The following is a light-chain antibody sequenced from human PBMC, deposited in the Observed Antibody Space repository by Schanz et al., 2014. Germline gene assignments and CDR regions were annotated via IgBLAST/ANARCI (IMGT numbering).Light chain of an antibody. CDR2: DVT. CDR1: SSDIGRYNY. V-gene: IGLV2-8*01. J-gene: IGLJ2*01. CDR3: SSYAGSNQVV. Sequence: QSALTQPPSASGSPGQSVTISCTGTSSDIGRYNYVSWYQHHPGKAPKLLIYDVTKRPSGVPDRFSGSKSGNTASLTVSGLQAEDEADYYCSSYAGSNQVVFGGGTKLTVL.